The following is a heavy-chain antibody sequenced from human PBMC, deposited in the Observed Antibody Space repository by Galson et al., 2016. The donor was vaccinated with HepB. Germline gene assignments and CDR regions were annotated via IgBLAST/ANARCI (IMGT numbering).Heavy chain of an antibody. Sequence: SVKVSCKASAYSFTTYGITWVRQAPGQGLEWMGWIGAHNGNTRYAEKFQGRVTMTTDTSTSTAYMELKSLRYDDTAVYYCARDRLVYCGGDCLPDYWGQGALVT. CDR2: IGAHNGNT. J-gene: IGHJ4*02. V-gene: IGHV1-18*01. CDR1: AYSFTTYG. D-gene: IGHD2-21*02. CDR3: ARDRLVYCGGDCLPDY.